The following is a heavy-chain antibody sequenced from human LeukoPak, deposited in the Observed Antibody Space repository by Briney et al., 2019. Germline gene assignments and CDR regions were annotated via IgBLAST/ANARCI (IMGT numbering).Heavy chain of an antibody. Sequence: SETLSLTCTVSGGSISSSSYYWGWIRQPPGKGLEWIGSIYYSGSTYYNPSLKSRVTISVDTSKNQFSLKLSSVTAADTAVYYCARPDGYRSGGSCYSNWGQGTLVTVSS. CDR3: ARPDGYRSGGSCYSN. D-gene: IGHD2-15*01. CDR2: IYYSGST. J-gene: IGHJ4*02. CDR1: GGSISSSSYY. V-gene: IGHV4-39*01.